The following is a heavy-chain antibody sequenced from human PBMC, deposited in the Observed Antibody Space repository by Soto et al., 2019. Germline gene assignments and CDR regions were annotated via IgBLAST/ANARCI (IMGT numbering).Heavy chain of an antibody. Sequence: QVQLQESGPGLVKPSGTLSLTCAVSGDSISRSYWWSWVRQLPGKGLEWMGEIYHSGSTIYNPALQSRVTLSVDKSKNEFSLKMSSVTDADTAVYYCTSKFGQLLADAFDIWGQGTMVTVSS. J-gene: IGHJ3*02. CDR1: GDSISRSYW. CDR3: TSKFGQLLADAFDI. V-gene: IGHV4-4*02. CDR2: IYHSGST. D-gene: IGHD3-10*01.